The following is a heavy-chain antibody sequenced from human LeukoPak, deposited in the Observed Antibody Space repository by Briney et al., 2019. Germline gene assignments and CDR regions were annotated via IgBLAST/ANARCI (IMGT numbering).Heavy chain of an antibody. CDR3: ARNSYYYGSGSYGGHADAFDI. J-gene: IGHJ3*02. CDR1: GGSISSYY. CDR2: IYYSGST. D-gene: IGHD3-10*01. V-gene: IGHV4-59*01. Sequence: NPSETLSLTCTVSGGSISSYYWSWIRQPPGKGLEWIGYIYYSGSTSYNPSLKSRVTISVDTSKNHFSLKLSSVTAADTAVYYCARNSYYYGSGSYGGHADAFDIWGQGTMVTVSS.